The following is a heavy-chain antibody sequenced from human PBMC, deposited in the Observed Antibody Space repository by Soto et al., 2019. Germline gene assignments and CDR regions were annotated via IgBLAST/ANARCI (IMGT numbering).Heavy chain of an antibody. Sequence: QVQLVESGGGVVQPGRSLRLSCAASGFTFNYHALNWVRQAPGKGLEWVAVISYDGDNKYIAESVKGRFTISRDNSKNRVSLQMNSLRTEDTAMYFCARGTTTSAFSAMDVWGQGTTVTVSS. J-gene: IGHJ6*02. D-gene: IGHD1-1*01. CDR2: ISYDGDNK. CDR1: GFTFNYHA. CDR3: ARGTTTSAFSAMDV. V-gene: IGHV3-30-3*01.